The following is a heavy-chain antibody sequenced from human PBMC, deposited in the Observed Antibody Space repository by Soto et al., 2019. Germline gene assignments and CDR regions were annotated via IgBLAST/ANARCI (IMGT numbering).Heavy chain of an antibody. V-gene: IGHV1-69*01. CDR1: GGTLNNFA. Sequence: QVQLVQSGAEVKKPGSSVKVSCKAPGGTLNNFAVSWVRQAPGQGLDWMGGIVRLFGTANYAQKFQGRVTITSDESTRTAYMELRNLRSEDTAIYYCAISGNSRVYFDLWGRGNLVTISS. CDR3: AISGNSRVYFDL. D-gene: IGHD1-26*01. J-gene: IGHJ2*01. CDR2: IVRLFGTA.